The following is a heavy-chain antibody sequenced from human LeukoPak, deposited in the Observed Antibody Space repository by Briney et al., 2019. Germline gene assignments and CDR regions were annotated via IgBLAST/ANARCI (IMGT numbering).Heavy chain of an antibody. D-gene: IGHD5-12*01. V-gene: IGHV3-53*01. CDR1: GISVSSNY. CDR3: ARGGGYGQDFDY. J-gene: IGHJ4*02. Sequence: PGGSLRLSCAASGISVSSNYMSWVRQAPGKGLEWVSVLYSGGSIYYADSVKGRFTISRDNSKNTLYLQMNSLRAEDTAAYYCARGGGYGQDFDYWGQGTLVTVSS. CDR2: LYSGGSI.